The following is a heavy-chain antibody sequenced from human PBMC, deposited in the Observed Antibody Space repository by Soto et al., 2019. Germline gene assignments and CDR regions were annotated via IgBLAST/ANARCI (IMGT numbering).Heavy chain of an antibody. V-gene: IGHV3-23*01. J-gene: IGHJ6*02. D-gene: IGHD4-17*01. Sequence: EVQLLESGGGLVQPGGSLRLSCAASGFIFSSYDMSWVRQAPGKGLEWVSVIGGRGGGTYYADSVKGRFTISRDNSKNTLSLQTNSRRPEDTAVYFCVRQAKLTSVTANVGYYYGLDIWGQGTTVTVSS. CDR2: IGGRGGGT. CDR3: VRQAKLTSVTANVGYYYGLDI. CDR1: GFIFSSYD.